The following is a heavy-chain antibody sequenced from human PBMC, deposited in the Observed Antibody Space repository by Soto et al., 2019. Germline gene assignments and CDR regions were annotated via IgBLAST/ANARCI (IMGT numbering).Heavy chain of an antibody. CDR1: GGSFSSYA. CDR3: ATVRIITFGGTTGYYYYGMDV. CDR2: IIPIFGTA. V-gene: IGHV1-69*13. Sequence: SVKISCKAAGGSFSSYAISWLRQATGQRLEWRGGIIPIFGTANYAQKFQGRVTITADESTSTAYMELSSLRSENTAVYYCATVRIITFGGTTGYYYYGMDVWGQGTTVTVSS. J-gene: IGHJ6*02. D-gene: IGHD3-16*01.